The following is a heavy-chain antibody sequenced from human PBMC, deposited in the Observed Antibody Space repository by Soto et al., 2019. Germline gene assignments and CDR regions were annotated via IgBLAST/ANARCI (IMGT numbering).Heavy chain of an antibody. Sequence: GGSLRLSCAASGFTFSTHSMYWVRQAPGRGLEWVSVIYSGDNTYYAESVKGRFTISRDNSKNTVFLQMNSLRAEDTAVYHCARDREVGGLDYWGPGTLVTVSS. D-gene: IGHD1-26*01. J-gene: IGHJ4*02. CDR3: ARDREVGGLDY. CDR1: GFTFSTHS. V-gene: IGHV3-53*01. CDR2: IYSGDNT.